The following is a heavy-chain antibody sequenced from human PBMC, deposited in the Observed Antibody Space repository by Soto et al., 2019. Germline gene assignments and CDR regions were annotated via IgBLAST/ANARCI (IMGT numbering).Heavy chain of an antibody. Sequence: SETLSLTCTVSGGPISSSSYYWGWIRQPPGKGLEWIGSIYYSGSTYYNPSLKSRVTISVDTSKNQFSLKLSSVTAADTAVYYCARIRTSLDYWGQGTLVTVSS. D-gene: IGHD3-10*01. J-gene: IGHJ4*02. CDR1: GGPISSSSYY. CDR3: ARIRTSLDY. V-gene: IGHV4-39*01. CDR2: IYYSGST.